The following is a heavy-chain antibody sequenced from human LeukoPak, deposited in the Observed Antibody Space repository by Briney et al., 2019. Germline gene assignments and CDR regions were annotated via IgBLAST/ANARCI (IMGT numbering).Heavy chain of an antibody. CDR1: GLSISSYY. J-gene: IGHJ5*02. D-gene: IGHD1-26*01. V-gene: IGHV4-59*01. Sequence: SETLSLTRSVSGLSISSYYWSWIRQPPGKALEGFGYIYYRGSTNYNPSLKGRVSIPVDTSKSQSSLKLRSVTPADTAVYYCAGVGSSPRTPSRFDPWGQGTLVTVSS. CDR3: AGVGSSPRTPSRFDP. CDR2: IYYRGST.